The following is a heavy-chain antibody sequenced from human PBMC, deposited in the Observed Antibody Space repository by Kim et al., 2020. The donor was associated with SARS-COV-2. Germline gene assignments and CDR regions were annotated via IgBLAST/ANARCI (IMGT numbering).Heavy chain of an antibody. J-gene: IGHJ3*02. D-gene: IGHD3-3*01. CDR3: ARQTQRRAGHNFGAFDI. CDR2: IYYSGTT. Sequence: SETLSLTCTVSGGSMNSNFYYWGWIRLPPGKGLEWIGSIYYSGTTYYNPSLKSRVTISVDTSKNQFSLKARSVTAADTAVYFCARQTQRRAGHNFGAFDIWGPGTMVTVSS. CDR1: GGSMNSNFYY. V-gene: IGHV4-39*01.